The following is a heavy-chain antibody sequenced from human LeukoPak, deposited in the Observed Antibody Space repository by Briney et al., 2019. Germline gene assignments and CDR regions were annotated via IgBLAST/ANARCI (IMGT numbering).Heavy chain of an antibody. CDR1: GYIFTTYF. V-gene: IGHV1-46*01. Sequence: GASVKVSCKASGYIFTTYFMHWLRQAPGQGPEWMGIINPRGGSTDYAQKFQDRITMTSDTSTSTVYMELKCLTSEDTAVYFCARVGTTGATADNWGQGTLVTVSS. D-gene: IGHD4-11*01. CDR2: INPRGGST. J-gene: IGHJ4*02. CDR3: ARVGTTGATADN.